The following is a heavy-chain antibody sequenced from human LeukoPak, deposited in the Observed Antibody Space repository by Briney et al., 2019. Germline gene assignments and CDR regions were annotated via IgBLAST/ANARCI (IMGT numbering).Heavy chain of an antibody. CDR1: GFTLSSYT. CDR3: ARGGPGRSLTIVPERTKYYMDV. J-gene: IGHJ6*03. CDR2: FSSSGRYI. D-gene: IGHD1-26*01. Sequence: GGSLRLPCAASGFTLSSYTMNWVRQAPGKGLEWVSSFSSSGRYIYYVDSVKGRFTISRDNAKNSLYLQMNSLRAEDTTVYYCARGGPGRSLTIVPERTKYYMDVWGKGATVTVSS. V-gene: IGHV3-21*01.